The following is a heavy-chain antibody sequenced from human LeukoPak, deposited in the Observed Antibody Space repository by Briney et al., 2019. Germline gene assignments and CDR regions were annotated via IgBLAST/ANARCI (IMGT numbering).Heavy chain of an antibody. J-gene: IGHJ4*02. CDR2: IIPIFGTA. CDR1: GGTFSTYA. CDR3: ARVYYDSSGYYEPLDY. Sequence: SVKVSCKASGGTFSTYAISWVRQAPGQGLEWMGGIIPIFGTAKYAQQLQGRATITTDESTSTAYMELSSLRSEDTAVYYCARVYYDSSGYYEPLDYWGQGTLVTVSS. D-gene: IGHD3-22*01. V-gene: IGHV1-69*05.